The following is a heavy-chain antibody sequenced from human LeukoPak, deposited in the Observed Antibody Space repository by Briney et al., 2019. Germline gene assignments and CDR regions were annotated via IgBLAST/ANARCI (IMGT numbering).Heavy chain of an antibody. D-gene: IGHD2-8*01. CDR2: IYTSGST. J-gene: IGHJ6*03. CDR1: GGSISSGSYY. Sequence: SETLSLTCTVSGGSISSGSYYWSWIRQPAGKGLEWIGRIYTSGSTNYNPSLKSRVTISVDTSKNQFSLKLSSVTAADTAVYYCARSNVYYYYYMDVWGKGTTVTVSS. V-gene: IGHV4-61*02. CDR3: ARSNVYYYYYMDV.